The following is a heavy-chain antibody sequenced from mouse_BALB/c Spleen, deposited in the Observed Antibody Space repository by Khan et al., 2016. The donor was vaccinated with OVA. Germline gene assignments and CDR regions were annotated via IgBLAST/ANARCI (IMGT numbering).Heavy chain of an antibody. CDR3: VRSGGNFHWYCDV. J-gene: IGHJ1*01. Sequence: EVHLVESGGGLVQPGGSRKLSCAASGFTFSSFGMHWVRQVPKKGLEWVAYISSGSSTIYYVDTVKGRFTISRDNPKNTLVLQLTSLRSEDTAMYYCVRSGGNFHWYCDVWGAGTSVTVSS. V-gene: IGHV5-17*02. CDR1: GFTFSSFG. CDR2: ISSGSSTI. D-gene: IGHD2-1*01.